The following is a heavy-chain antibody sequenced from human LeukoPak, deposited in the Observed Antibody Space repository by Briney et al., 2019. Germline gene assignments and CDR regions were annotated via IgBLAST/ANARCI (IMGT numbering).Heavy chain of an antibody. J-gene: IGHJ6*03. D-gene: IGHD7-27*01. V-gene: IGHV5-51*01. Sequence: GESLKISCKGSGYSFTSYWIGWVRQMPGKGLEWMGIFYPGNSDTRYSPSFQGQVTISADKSISTAYLQWSSLKASDTAMYYCARRTEDLELTGDGYYYYYYMDVWGKGTTVTVSS. CDR2: FYPGNSDT. CDR1: GYSFTSYW. CDR3: ARRTEDLELTGDGYYYYYYMDV.